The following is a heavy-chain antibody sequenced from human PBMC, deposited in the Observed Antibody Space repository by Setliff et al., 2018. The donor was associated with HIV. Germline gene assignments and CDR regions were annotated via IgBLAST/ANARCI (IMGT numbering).Heavy chain of an antibody. J-gene: IGHJ4*02. D-gene: IGHD6-6*01. V-gene: IGHV1-18*04. CDR1: GYTFTNYG. CDR3: AREVVPTSEYHTFDS. Sequence: ASVKVSCKASGYTFTNYGISWLRQAPGQGLEWMGWISGYHSDTKYAEKVQGRVTMTTDTSTGTAYMELRSLRSDDTAVYYCAREVVPTSEYHTFDSWGQGSLVTVSS. CDR2: ISGYHSDT.